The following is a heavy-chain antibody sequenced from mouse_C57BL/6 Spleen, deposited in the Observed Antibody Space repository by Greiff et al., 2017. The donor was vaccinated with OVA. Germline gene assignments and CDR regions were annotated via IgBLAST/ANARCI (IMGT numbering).Heavy chain of an antibody. D-gene: IGHD2-1*01. J-gene: IGHJ1*03. CDR2: INPNNGGT. V-gene: IGHV1-18*01. CDR1: GYTFTDYN. CDR3: ARGGYGNYPYWYFDV. Sequence: VQLQQSGPELVKPGASVKIPCKASGYTFTDYNMDWVKQSHGKSLEWIGDINPNNGGTIYNQKFKGKATLTVDKSSSTAYMELRSLTSEDTAVYYCARGGYGNYPYWYFDVWGTGTTVTVSS.